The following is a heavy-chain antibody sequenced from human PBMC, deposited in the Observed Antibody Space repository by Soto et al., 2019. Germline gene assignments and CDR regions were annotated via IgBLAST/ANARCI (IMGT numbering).Heavy chain of an antibody. J-gene: IGHJ4*02. CDR3: SGSGGN. V-gene: IGHV4-59*01. Sequence: QVQLQESGPGLVKPSETLSLTCTVSGGSISSYYWSWIRQPPGKGLEWICHIYDSGTANNNPSLTRRVTISVDTSKTQFSLNLSSVTAADTAMYYCSGSGGNWGQGTLVTVSS. CDR1: GGSISSYY. CDR2: IYDSGTA. D-gene: IGHD1-1*01.